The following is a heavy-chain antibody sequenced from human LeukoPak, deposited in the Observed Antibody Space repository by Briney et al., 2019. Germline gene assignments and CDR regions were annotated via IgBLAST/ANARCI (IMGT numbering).Heavy chain of an antibody. D-gene: IGHD6-19*01. V-gene: IGHV4-34*01. CDR2: INHSGST. Sequence: SETLSLTCAVYGGSFSGYYWSWIRQPPGKGLEWIGEINHSGSTNYNPSLKSRVTISVDTSKNQFSLKLSSVTAADTAVYYCARRGYSSGCGYWGQGTLVTVSS. CDR3: ARRGYSSGCGY. CDR1: GGSFSGYY. J-gene: IGHJ4*02.